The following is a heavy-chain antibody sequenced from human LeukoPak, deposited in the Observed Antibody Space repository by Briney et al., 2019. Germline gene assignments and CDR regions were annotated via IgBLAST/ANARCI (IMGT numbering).Heavy chain of an antibody. CDR2: TRYDGSTK. CDR3: AKDMLEYGDRRGTYSISWPFY. D-gene: IGHD6-13*01. CDR1: GFTFSSYG. V-gene: IGHV3-30*02. Sequence: GGSLILSCTTSGFTFSSYGMHWVRQAPGKGLEWVSFTRYDGSTKYYADPVKGRFTISRDNSKNTLYLQMNSLGAEDTAVYYCAKDMLEYGDRRGTYSISWPFYWGQGTLVTVSS. J-gene: IGHJ4*02.